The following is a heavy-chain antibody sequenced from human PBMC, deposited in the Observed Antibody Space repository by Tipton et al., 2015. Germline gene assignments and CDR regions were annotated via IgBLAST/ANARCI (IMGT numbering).Heavy chain of an antibody. CDR1: GFGFYNYD. V-gene: IGHV3-33*07. CDR2: ISYDGSEE. CDR3: ARPQFGVNPTAFDP. D-gene: IGHD3-16*01. Sequence: SLRLSCLASGFGFYNYDMFWVRQAPGRGLEWAAFISYDGSEESYADSVKGRFTISRDNSNDTLFLRMDSLRADDTAVYYCARPQFGVNPTAFDPWGQGTLVTVPS. J-gene: IGHJ5*02.